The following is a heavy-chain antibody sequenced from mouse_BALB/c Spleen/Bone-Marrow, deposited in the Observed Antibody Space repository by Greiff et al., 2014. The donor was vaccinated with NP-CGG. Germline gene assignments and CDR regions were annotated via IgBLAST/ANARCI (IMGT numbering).Heavy chain of an antibody. CDR1: GFTFSSYA. D-gene: IGHD1-1*01. Sequence: EVMLVESGGGLVKPGGSLKLSCAASGFTFSSYAMSWVRQTPEKRLEWVATINSGGSYSYYPDSVKGRFTISRDNAKNTLYVQMSSLRSEDTAMYYCARRGYGLYAMDYWCQGTSVTVSS. CDR2: INSGGSYS. J-gene: IGHJ4*01. CDR3: ARRGYGLYAMDY. V-gene: IGHV5-9-1*01.